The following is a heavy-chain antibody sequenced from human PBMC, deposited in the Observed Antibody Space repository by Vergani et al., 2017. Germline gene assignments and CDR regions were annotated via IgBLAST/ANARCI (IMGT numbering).Heavy chain of an antibody. D-gene: IGHD4-17*01. J-gene: IGHJ4*02. V-gene: IGHV7-4-1*02. CDR1: GYTFSNYA. Sequence: QVQLVQSGSELKKPGASVKVSCKASGYTFSNYAMNWVRQAPGQGLEWMGWINTKTGNPTYAQGFTGRFVCSLDTSDSTVYLQINNVQADDSPVYYCACCWGKDDYGDLDYWGQGTLVTVAS. CDR3: ACCWGKDDYGDLDY. CDR2: INTKTGNP.